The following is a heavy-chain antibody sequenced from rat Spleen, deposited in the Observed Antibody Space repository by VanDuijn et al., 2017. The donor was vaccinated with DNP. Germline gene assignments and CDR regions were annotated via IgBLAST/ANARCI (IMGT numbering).Heavy chain of an antibody. J-gene: IGHJ2*01. V-gene: IGHV5-29*01. CDR1: GFTFSDYY. CDR2: ISYDGSST. CDR3: ERLPTGYFDY. D-gene: IGHD5-1*01. Sequence: EVQLVESGGGLVQPGRSLKLSCAVSGFTFSDYYMAWVRQAPAKGLEWVATISYDGSSTYYRDSVKGRFTISRDNAKSTLYLKMDSLRSEDTATYYCERLPTGYFDYWGQGVMVTVSS.